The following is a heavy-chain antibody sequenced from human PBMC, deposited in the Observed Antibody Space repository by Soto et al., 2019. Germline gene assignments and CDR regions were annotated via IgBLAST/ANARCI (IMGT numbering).Heavy chain of an antibody. CDR2: INHSGST. J-gene: IGHJ6*03. D-gene: IGHD3-10*01. Sequence: SETLSLTCAVYGGSFSGYYWSWIRQPPGKGLEWIGEINHSGSTNYNPSLKSRVTISVDTSKNQFSLKLSSVTAADTAVYYWARGGMVRGVIGYYYYYYMDVWGKGTTVTVSS. CDR1: GGSFSGYY. V-gene: IGHV4-34*01. CDR3: ARGGMVRGVIGYYYYYYMDV.